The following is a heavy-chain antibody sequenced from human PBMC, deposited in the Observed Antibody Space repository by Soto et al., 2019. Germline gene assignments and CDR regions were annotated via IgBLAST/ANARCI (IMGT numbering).Heavy chain of an antibody. Sequence: GGSLRRSCSASGFTFSNFRMNWIRQAPGEGLEWVSHIDGSGTAMSYVDSVKGRFTISRDNAKNSLYLEMTSLRDEDTAVYYCARQLYTVVTPQDYWGRGTLVTVSS. CDR3: ARQLYTVVTPQDY. V-gene: IGHV3-48*02. D-gene: IGHD2-21*02. CDR1: GFTFSNFR. J-gene: IGHJ4*02. CDR2: IDGSGTAM.